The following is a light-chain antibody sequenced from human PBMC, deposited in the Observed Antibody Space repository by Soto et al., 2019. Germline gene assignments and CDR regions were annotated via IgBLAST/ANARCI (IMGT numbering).Light chain of an antibody. Sequence: QSVLTQPPSVSGAPGQRVTISCTGSSSNIGAGYDVHWYQQLPGTAPKLLIYGNSNRPSGVPDRFSGSKSGTSASLAITGLQAEDEADYDCQSYDSILSGVVFVGGTKLTVL. CDR1: SSNIGAGYD. V-gene: IGLV1-40*01. CDR2: GNS. J-gene: IGLJ2*01. CDR3: QSYDSILSGVV.